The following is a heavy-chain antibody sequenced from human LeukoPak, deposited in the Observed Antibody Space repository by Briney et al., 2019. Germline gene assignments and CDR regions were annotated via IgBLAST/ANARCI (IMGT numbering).Heavy chain of an antibody. J-gene: IGHJ4*02. CDR1: GFAFSDYE. CDR2: ISSSGSII. Sequence: GGSLRLSCASSGFAFSDYEMNWVRQAPGKGLEWISYISSSGSIIYYADSVKGRFTISRDNAKRSLFLQMNSLRVEDTAVYYCARTMWGFDYWGQGTLVTVSS. CDR3: ARTMWGFDY. D-gene: IGHD7-27*01. V-gene: IGHV3-48*03.